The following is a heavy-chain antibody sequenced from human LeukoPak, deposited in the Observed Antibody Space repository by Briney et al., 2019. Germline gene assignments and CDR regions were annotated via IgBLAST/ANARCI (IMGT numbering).Heavy chain of an antibody. V-gene: IGHV4-59*01. J-gene: IGHJ6*02. CDR3: ARSSGSGPAYYYGLDV. CDR2: IYYSGNI. D-gene: IGHD6-19*01. CDR1: GGSISNYY. Sequence: SETLSLTCTVSGGSISNYYWSWIRQPPGKGLEWIGYIYYSGNINYNPSLKSRVTISVDTSKNQVSLKLSSVTAADTAVYYCARSSGSGPAYYYGLDVWGQGTTVTV.